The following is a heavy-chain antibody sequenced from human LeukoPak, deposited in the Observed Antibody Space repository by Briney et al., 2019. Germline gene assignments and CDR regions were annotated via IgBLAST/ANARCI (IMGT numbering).Heavy chain of an antibody. D-gene: IGHD2-21*02. V-gene: IGHV1-46*01. CDR3: SSQQECGGDCYSSDAFDI. CDR1: GYTFPSYY. Sequence: GASVKVSCKASGYTFPSYYMHWVRQAPGQGLEWMGIINPSTGGTVYAQNFQGRVTMTRDTSTSTVHMDLTSLRSEDTAVYYCSSQQECGGDCYSSDAFDIWGQGTMVTVSS. CDR2: INPSTGGT. J-gene: IGHJ3*02.